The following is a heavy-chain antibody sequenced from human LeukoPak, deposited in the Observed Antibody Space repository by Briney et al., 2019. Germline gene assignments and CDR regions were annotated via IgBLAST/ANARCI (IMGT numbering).Heavy chain of an antibody. CDR3: GRKAGDCGGGSCYSIDY. D-gene: IGHD2-15*01. CDR1: GGSFSSEA. Sequence: SVRVSCKAFGGSFSSEAISWVRQAPGQGLEWMGGIIPIFGTANYAQKFQGRVTITTDESTTTAYMEVSSLRSEDTAVYYCGRKAGDCGGGSCYSIDYWGQGTLVTVSS. J-gene: IGHJ4*02. CDR2: IIPIFGTA. V-gene: IGHV1-69*05.